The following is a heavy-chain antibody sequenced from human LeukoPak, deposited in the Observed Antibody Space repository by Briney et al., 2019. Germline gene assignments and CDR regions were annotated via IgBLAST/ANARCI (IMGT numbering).Heavy chain of an antibody. Sequence: GGSLRLSCAASGFTFSSYGMSWVRQAPGKGLEWVSAISGSGGSTYYADSVKGRFTISRDNSKNTLYLQMNSLRAEDTAVYYCAKDRRVQLERLRNWFDPWGQGTLVTVSS. D-gene: IGHD1-1*01. CDR2: ISGSGGST. V-gene: IGHV3-23*01. CDR1: GFTFSSYG. J-gene: IGHJ5*02. CDR3: AKDRRVQLERLRNWFDP.